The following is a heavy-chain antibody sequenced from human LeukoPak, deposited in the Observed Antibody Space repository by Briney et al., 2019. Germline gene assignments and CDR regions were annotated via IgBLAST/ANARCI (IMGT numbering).Heavy chain of an antibody. V-gene: IGHV3-66*01. Sequence: PGGSLSLSCAASGFTVSSNYMSGVRQAPGKGLEGVSVFYSGGSTYYADSVKGRFTISRDNAKNSLYLQMNSLRAEDTAVYYCARDWEVVLDALDFWGQGTMVTVSS. CDR2: FYSGGST. CDR3: ARDWEVVLDALDF. CDR1: GFTVSSNY. J-gene: IGHJ3*01. D-gene: IGHD1-26*01.